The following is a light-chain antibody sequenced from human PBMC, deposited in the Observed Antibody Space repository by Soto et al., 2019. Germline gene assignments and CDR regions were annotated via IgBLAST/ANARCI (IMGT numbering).Light chain of an antibody. CDR1: QTVTRN. V-gene: IGKV3-15*01. CDR2: GAS. Sequence: EIVMTQSPASLSVSPGERATLSCRASQTVTRNLAWYQQKPGQPPRLLIYGASTRANGIPARFSGSGSGTEFTLTISSLHSEDSAVYYCQQYNNWPPATFGQGTKVEIK. CDR3: QQYNNWPPAT. J-gene: IGKJ1*01.